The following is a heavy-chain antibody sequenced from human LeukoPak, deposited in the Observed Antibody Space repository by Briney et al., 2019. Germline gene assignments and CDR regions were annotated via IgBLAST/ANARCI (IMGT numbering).Heavy chain of an antibody. CDR3: ARTDYSSGYFPFDY. J-gene: IGHJ4*02. CDR2: IYYSGST. D-gene: IGHD3-22*01. CDR1: GGSISSGGYY. V-gene: IGHV4-31*03. Sequence: SETLSLTCTVSGGSISSGGYYWSWIRQHPRKGLEWIGYIYYSGSTYYNPSLKSRVTISVDTSKNQFSLKLSSVTAADTAVCYCARTDYSSGYFPFDYWGQGTLVTVSS.